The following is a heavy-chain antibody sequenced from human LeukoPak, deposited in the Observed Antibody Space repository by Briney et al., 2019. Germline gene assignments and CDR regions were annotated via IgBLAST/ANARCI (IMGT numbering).Heavy chain of an antibody. CDR1: GYSLIVYY. CDR2: ISAYNGYT. J-gene: IGHJ4*02. CDR3: ARGQANRLLWVGELLSNINPFDY. Sequence: ASVTVSCKASGYSLIVYYIHWVRQAPGQGLEWMGWISAYNGYTNYTQRLQGRVTMTTETSTSTAYMELRSLRSDDTAVYYCARGQANRLLWVGELLSNINPFDYWGQGTLVTVSS. D-gene: IGHD3-10*01. V-gene: IGHV1-18*04.